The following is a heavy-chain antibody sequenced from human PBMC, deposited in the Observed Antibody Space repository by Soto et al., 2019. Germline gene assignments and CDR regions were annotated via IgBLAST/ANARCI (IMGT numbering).Heavy chain of an antibody. CDR3: ARGGRGFKWGRAIGNWFDP. CDR1: GGSFSGYY. CDR2: INHSGST. Sequence: QVQLQQWGAGLLKPSETLSLTCAVYGGSFSGYYWSWIRQPPGKGLEWIGEINHSGSTNYNPSLKSRVTISVDTSKNQFSLKLSSVTAADTAVYYCARGGRGFKWGRAIGNWFDPWGQGTLVTVSS. V-gene: IGHV4-34*01. J-gene: IGHJ5*02. D-gene: IGHD7-27*01.